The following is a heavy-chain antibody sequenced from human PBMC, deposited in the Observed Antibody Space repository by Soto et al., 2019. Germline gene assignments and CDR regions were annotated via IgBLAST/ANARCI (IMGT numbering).Heavy chain of an antibody. D-gene: IGHD2-15*01. CDR1: GGTINSGDYF. Sequence: PSETLSLTCSVSGGTINSGDYFWSWIRQPPGKGLEWIGEIYHSGSTNYNPSLKSRVTISVDKSKNQFSLKLSSVTAADTAVYYCARGYCRGGSCYVYYGMDVWGQGTTVTVSS. V-gene: IGHV4-4*02. CDR3: ARGYCRGGSCYVYYGMDV. J-gene: IGHJ6*02. CDR2: IYHSGST.